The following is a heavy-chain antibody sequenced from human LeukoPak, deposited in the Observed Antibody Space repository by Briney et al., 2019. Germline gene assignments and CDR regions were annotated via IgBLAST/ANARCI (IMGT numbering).Heavy chain of an antibody. J-gene: IGHJ6*03. CDR3: ARGYSSGMDV. V-gene: IGHV3-21*01. Sequence: GGSLRLSCAASGFTFSSYSMNWVRQAPGKGLEWVSSISSSSSYIHYADSVKGRFTISRDNAKNSLYLQMNSLRAEDTAVYYCARGYSSGMDVWGKGTTVTVSS. D-gene: IGHD6-19*01. CDR2: ISSSSSYI. CDR1: GFTFSSYS.